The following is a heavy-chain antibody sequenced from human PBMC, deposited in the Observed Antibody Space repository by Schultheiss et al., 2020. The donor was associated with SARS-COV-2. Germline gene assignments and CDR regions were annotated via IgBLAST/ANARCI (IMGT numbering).Heavy chain of an antibody. CDR2: IYYSGNT. CDR1: GGSVSSSSNY. D-gene: IGHD6-6*01. Sequence: SETLSLTCRVSGGSVSSSSNYWSWIRQPPGKGLEWIGYIYYSGNTNYNPSLKSRVTISVDTSKNQFSLKLSSVTAADTAVYYCAREREAARNWFDPWGQGTLVTVSS. J-gene: IGHJ5*02. CDR3: AREREAARNWFDP. V-gene: IGHV4-61*01.